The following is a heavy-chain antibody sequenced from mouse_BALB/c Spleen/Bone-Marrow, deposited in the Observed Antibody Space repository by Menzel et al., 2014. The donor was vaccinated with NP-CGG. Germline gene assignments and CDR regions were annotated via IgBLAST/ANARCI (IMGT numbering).Heavy chain of an antibody. D-gene: IGHD2-2*01. J-gene: IGHJ2*01. CDR3: AREGYGYQYFDY. V-gene: IGHV1-69*01. Sequence: QVQLQQSGAELVMPGVSVKMSCKASGYTFTDYWMHWVKQRPGQGLEWIGAIDTSDSYTSYNQKFKGKATLTVDESSSTAYMQLSSLTSEDSAVYYCAREGYGYQYFDYWGQGTTLTVSS. CDR1: GYTFTDYW. CDR2: IDTSDSYT.